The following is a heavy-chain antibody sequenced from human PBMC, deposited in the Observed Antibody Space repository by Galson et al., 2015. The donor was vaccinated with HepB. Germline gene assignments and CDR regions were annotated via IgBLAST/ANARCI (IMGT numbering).Heavy chain of an antibody. Sequence: SLRLSCAASGFTFSSYGMHWVRQAPGKGLEWVAVISYDGSNKYYADSVKGRFTISRDNSKNTLYLQMNSLRAEDTAVYYCAKDSGGSIGYYYYYMDVWGKGTTVTVSS. CDR1: GFTFSSYG. CDR2: ISYDGSNK. D-gene: IGHD2-15*01. J-gene: IGHJ6*03. CDR3: AKDSGGSIGYYYYYMDV. V-gene: IGHV3-30*18.